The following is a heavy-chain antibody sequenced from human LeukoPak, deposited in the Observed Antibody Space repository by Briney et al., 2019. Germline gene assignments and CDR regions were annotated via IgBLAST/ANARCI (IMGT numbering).Heavy chain of an antibody. J-gene: IGHJ3*02. D-gene: IGHD3-3*01. CDR2: TSGTSDTT. Sequence: PGWSLLLSCAASGFIFKNYAMSCGRQAPGKGLEWVSITSGTSDTTHYGASVRRRCTTSRDNPRNTRYVQMNSLRVDYTAVYYCAKAGATIGGAFDIWGQGTMVTVSS. V-gene: IGHV3-23*01. CDR3: AKAGATIGGAFDI. CDR1: GFIFKNYA.